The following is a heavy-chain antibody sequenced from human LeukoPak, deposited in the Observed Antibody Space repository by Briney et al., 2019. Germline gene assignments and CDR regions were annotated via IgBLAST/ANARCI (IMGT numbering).Heavy chain of an antibody. Sequence: GGSLRLSCAASGFTFSTSGMHWVRQAPGKGLEWVAVMSSGGNKEYYADSVRDRSTISRDNSNNTLSLQMNSLRAEDTAVYYCAKGLRGYYYFDYWGQGTLVTVSS. V-gene: IGHV3-30*18. J-gene: IGHJ4*02. D-gene: IGHD5-18*01. CDR3: AKGLRGYYYFDY. CDR1: GFTFSTSG. CDR2: MSSGGNKE.